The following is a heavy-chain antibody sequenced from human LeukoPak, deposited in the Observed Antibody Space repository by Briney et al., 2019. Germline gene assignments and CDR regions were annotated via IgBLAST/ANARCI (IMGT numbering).Heavy chain of an antibody. D-gene: IGHD4-11*01. CDR3: ARGPPGSNYAWFDP. CDR2: INHSGST. CDR1: GGSISNYY. J-gene: IGHJ5*02. Sequence: PSETLSLTCTVSGGSISNYYWTWIRQPPGKGLEWIGEINHSGSTNYNPSLKSRVTISVDTSKNQFSLKLSSVTAADTAVYYCARGPPGSNYAWFDPWGQGTLVTVSS. V-gene: IGHV4-34*01.